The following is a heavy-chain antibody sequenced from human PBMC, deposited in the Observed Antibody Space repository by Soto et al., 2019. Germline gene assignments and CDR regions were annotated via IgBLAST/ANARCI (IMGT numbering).Heavy chain of an antibody. CDR3: ASHSGSSPEGQYYDVMDV. Sequence: QVQLVQSGAEVKKPGSSVKVSCKASGGTFSSYAISWVRQAPGQGLEWMGGIIPIFGTADYAQKFQGRVTITADESTSTAYRELSSLRSEDTAVYYCASHSGSSPEGQYYDVMDVWGQGTTVSVSS. J-gene: IGHJ6*02. D-gene: IGHD1-26*01. CDR2: IIPIFGTA. CDR1: GGTFSSYA. V-gene: IGHV1-69*12.